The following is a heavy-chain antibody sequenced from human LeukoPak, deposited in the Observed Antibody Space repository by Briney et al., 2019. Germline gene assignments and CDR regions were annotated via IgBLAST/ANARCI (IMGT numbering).Heavy chain of an antibody. V-gene: IGHV4-39*01. D-gene: IGHD6-13*01. Sequence: PSETLSLTCDVSGGSINSTGYFWGWIRQSPGKGLEWIGAIYYTGDAYFNPSLRSRANMAVDTSENRFFLNLRSVTAADTAIYYCARRRSWPEFDYWGQGTLVTVSS. CDR2: IYYTGDA. CDR3: ARRRSWPEFDY. J-gene: IGHJ4*02. CDR1: GGSINSTGYF.